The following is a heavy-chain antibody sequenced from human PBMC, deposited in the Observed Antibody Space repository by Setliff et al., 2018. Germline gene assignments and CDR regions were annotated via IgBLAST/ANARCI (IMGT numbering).Heavy chain of an antibody. Sequence: PSETLSLTCGASGGSFSDYYWSWIRQTPGKGLEWIGEINHSGSTKCNPSLKSRVTLSVDTPKNQFSLKLNSVTAADTAVYYCARDRTYYGSGTYTRYFDYWGQGTLVTVSS. CDR3: ARDRTYYGSGTYTRYFDY. V-gene: IGHV4-34*01. CDR1: GGSFSDYY. J-gene: IGHJ4*02. D-gene: IGHD3-10*01. CDR2: INHSGST.